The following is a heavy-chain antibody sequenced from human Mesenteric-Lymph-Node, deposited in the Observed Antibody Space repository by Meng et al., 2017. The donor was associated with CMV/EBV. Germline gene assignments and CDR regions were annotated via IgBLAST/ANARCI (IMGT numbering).Heavy chain of an antibody. D-gene: IGHD2-2*02. CDR1: RVTFDNFG. CDR2: IIPISGTT. CDR3: ARSLFAIPAAIASPFDY. V-gene: IGHV1-69*05. Sequence: SVKVSCKASRVTFDNFGLTWVRQAPGQGLEWMGGIIPISGTTDYAQKFQGRVTLTTDESTSTAYMELRRLRSEDTAVYYCARSLFAIPAAIASPFDYWGRGTLVTVSS. J-gene: IGHJ4*02.